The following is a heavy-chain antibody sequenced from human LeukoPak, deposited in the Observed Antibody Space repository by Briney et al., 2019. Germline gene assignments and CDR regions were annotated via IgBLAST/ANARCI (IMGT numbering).Heavy chain of an antibody. J-gene: IGHJ4*02. Sequence: SETLSLTCTVSGGSISSGGYYWSWIRQHPGKGQEWIGYIYYSGSTYYNPSLKSRVTISVDTSKNQFSLKLSSVTAADTAVYYCARVPIPAGYYYDSSGYANWGQGTLVTVSS. CDR2: IYYSGST. CDR3: ARVPIPAGYYYDSSGYAN. D-gene: IGHD3-22*01. CDR1: GGSISSGGYY. V-gene: IGHV4-31*03.